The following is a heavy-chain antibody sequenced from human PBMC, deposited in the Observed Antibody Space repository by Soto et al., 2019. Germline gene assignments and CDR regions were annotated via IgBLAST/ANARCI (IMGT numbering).Heavy chain of an antibody. V-gene: IGHV4-39*01. CDR2: IYYTGST. Sequence: SETLSLTCTVSGGSVSSSDYYWAWIRQPPGKGLEWIGMIYYTGSTYYNPSLKSRVTISVDTSKNQFSMKLSSVTAADTAFYYCARRVHAPRYYGLDVWGLGTTVTVSS. CDR3: ARRVHAPRYYGLDV. J-gene: IGHJ6*02. CDR1: GGSVSSSDYY.